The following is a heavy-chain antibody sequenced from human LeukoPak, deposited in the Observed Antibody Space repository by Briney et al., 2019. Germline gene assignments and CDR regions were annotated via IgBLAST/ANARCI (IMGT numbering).Heavy chain of an antibody. CDR2: IYTSGST. J-gene: IGHJ6*03. D-gene: IGHD3-3*01. Sequence: SETLSLTCTVSGGSISSYYWNWIRQPAGKGLEWIGRIYTSGSTNYNPSLKSRVTMSVDTSKNQFSLKLSSVTAADTAVYYCARAQRGGLLSDYYYCYMDVWGKGTTVTVSS. CDR3: ARAQRGGLLSDYYYCYMDV. V-gene: IGHV4-4*07. CDR1: GGSISSYY.